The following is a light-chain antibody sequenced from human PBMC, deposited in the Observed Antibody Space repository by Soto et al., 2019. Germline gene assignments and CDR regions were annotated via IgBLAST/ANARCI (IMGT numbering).Light chain of an antibody. CDR3: SSYAGSNNWV. CDR2: EVS. V-gene: IGLV2-8*01. CDR1: SSEVGGYNY. Sequence: QSALTQPPSASGSPGQSVTISCTGTSSEVGGYNYVSWYQQHPGKAPKLMIYEVSKRPSGVPDRFSGSKSGNTASLTVSGLQDEDEADDYCSSYAGSNNWVFGGGTKLTVL. J-gene: IGLJ3*02.